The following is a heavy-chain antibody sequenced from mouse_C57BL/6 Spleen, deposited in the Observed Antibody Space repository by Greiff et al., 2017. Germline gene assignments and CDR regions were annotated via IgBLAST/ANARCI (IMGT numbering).Heavy chain of an antibody. Sequence: QVQLQQPGTELVKPGASVKLSCKASGYTFTSYWMHWVKQRPGRGLEWIGSIDPNNGGTKYNEKFKSKATLTVDKPSSTAYMQLSSLTSEDSAVYYCARGSDPQNFDVWGTGTTVTVSS. CDR2: IDPNNGGT. D-gene: IGHD3-2*02. CDR1: GYTFTSYW. CDR3: ARGSDPQNFDV. V-gene: IGHV1-72*01. J-gene: IGHJ1*03.